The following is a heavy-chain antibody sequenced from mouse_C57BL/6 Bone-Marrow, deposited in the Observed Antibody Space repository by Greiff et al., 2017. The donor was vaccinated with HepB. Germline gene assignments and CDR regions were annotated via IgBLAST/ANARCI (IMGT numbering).Heavy chain of an antibody. D-gene: IGHD4-1*01. CDR2: ISYSGST. CDR1: GYSITSDY. J-gene: IGHJ1*03. V-gene: IGHV3-8*01. CDR3: ARYGYWAGYFGV. Sequence: VQLQQSGPGLAKPSQSLSLTCSVTGYSITSDYWNWIRKFPGNKLEYIGYISYSGSTYYNPSPKSRISITRDTSKDQYYLQLNSVTTEDTATYYCARYGYWAGYFGVWGTGTTVTVSS.